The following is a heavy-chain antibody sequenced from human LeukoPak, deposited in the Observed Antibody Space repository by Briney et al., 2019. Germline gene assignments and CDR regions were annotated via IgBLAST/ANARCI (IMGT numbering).Heavy chain of an antibody. CDR2: IYYSGST. D-gene: IGHD3-3*01. CDR3: AREYDFWSGLDY. Sequence: PSETLSVTCTVSGGSISSYYWGWLRQPPGKGLEWIGYIYYSGSTNYNPSLKSRVTISVDTSKNQFSLKLSSVTAADTAVYYCAREYDFWSGLDYWGQGTLVTVSS. J-gene: IGHJ4*02. CDR1: GGSISSYY. V-gene: IGHV4-59*12.